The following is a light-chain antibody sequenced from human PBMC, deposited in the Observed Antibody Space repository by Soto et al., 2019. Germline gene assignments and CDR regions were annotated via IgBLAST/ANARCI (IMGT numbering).Light chain of an antibody. J-gene: IGKJ3*01. V-gene: IGKV1D-12*01. Sequence: DIQMTQSPSSVSSSVGDRVTITCRASQGISSWLAWYQQKPWKAPKLLIYAASGLQSLFPSRFSGSGSGTDFSRPISSLQPADFASYYCQQATIFTFGPATKGDI. CDR1: QGISSW. CDR3: QQATIFT. CDR2: AAS.